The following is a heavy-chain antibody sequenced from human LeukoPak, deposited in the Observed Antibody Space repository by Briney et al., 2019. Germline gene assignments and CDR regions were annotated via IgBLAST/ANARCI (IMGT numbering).Heavy chain of an antibody. D-gene: IGHD3/OR15-3a*01. CDR1: GYSISSGGYS. V-gene: IGHV4-30-2*01. CDR2: IYHSGST. CDR3: ARGTRSGPFDY. Sequence: SETLSLTCTVSGYSISSGGYSWSWIRQPPGKGLEWIGYIYHSGSTYYNPSLKSRVTISVDRSKNQFSLKLSSVTAADTAVYYCARGTRSGPFDYWGQGTLVTVSS. J-gene: IGHJ4*02.